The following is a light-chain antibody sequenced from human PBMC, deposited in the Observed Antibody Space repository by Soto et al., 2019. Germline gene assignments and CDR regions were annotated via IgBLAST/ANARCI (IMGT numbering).Light chain of an antibody. V-gene: IGKV3-20*01. CDR3: QQYASSLLT. CDR1: QTVSSSY. CDR2: GAS. J-gene: IGKJ4*01. Sequence: EIVLTQSPGTLSLSPGERATLSCRASQTVSSSYLAWYQQKPGQAPRLLIYGASSRATGIPDRFSGSGSGTDFTLTISRLEPEDFAVYYCQQYASSLLTFGGGTKV.